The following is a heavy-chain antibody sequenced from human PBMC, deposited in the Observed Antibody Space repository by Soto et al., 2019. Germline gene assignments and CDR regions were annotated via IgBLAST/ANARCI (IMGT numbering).Heavy chain of an antibody. V-gene: IGHV1-69*13. CDR3: ASFNQIVGPKGYYYYGMDA. Sequence: GASVKVSCKASGGTFSSYAISWVRQAPGQGLEWMGGIIPIFGTANYAQKFQGRVTITADESTSTAYMELSSLRSEDTAVYYCASFNQIVGPKGYYYYGMDAWGQGTMVTVSS. CDR2: IIPIFGTA. D-gene: IGHD1-26*01. J-gene: IGHJ6*02. CDR1: GGTFSSYA.